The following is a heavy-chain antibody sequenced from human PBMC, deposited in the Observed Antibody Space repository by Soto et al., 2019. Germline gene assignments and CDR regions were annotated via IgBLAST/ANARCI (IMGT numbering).Heavy chain of an antibody. Sequence: WETLSLTCTVSGGSISSYYWSWIRQPPGKGLEWIGYIYYSGSTNYNPSLKSRVTISVDTSKNQFSLKLSSVTAADTAVYYCARDRLVPYFYYGMDVWGQGTTVTVSS. CDR1: GGSISSYY. J-gene: IGHJ6*02. CDR3: ARDRLVPYFYYGMDV. D-gene: IGHD2-2*01. V-gene: IGHV4-59*01. CDR2: IYYSGST.